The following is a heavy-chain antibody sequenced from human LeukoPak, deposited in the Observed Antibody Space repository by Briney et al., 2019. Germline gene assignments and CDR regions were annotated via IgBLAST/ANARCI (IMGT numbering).Heavy chain of an antibody. CDR2: IRYDEANK. CDR3: ARVGIDSSGYHGFDP. CDR1: GFTFINYG. J-gene: IGHJ5*02. D-gene: IGHD3-22*01. Sequence: GGSLRLSCAASGFTFINYGMHWVRQAPGKGPEWVAFIRYDEANKYYADSVKGRFTISRDNSKNTLYLEMNSLRAEDTAVYYCARVGIDSSGYHGFDPWGQGTLVTVSS. V-gene: IGHV3-30*02.